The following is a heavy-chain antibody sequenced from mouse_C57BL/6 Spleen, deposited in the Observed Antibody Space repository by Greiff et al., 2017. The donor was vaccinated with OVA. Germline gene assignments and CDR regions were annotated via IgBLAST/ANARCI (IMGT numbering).Heavy chain of an antibody. CDR1: GYTFTSYG. Sequence: VQLQESGAELARPGASVKLSCKASGYTFTSYGISWVKQRTGQGLEWIGEIYPRSGNTYYNEKFKGKATLTADKSSSTAYMELRSLTSEDSAVYFCARKRIDYYGSSREGYAMDYWGQGTSVTVSS. V-gene: IGHV1-81*01. CDR2: IYPRSGNT. J-gene: IGHJ4*01. CDR3: ARKRIDYYGSSREGYAMDY. D-gene: IGHD1-1*01.